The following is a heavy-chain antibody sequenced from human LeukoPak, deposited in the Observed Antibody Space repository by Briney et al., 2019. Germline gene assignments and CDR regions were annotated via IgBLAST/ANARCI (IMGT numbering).Heavy chain of an antibody. CDR1: GFTVSSNY. CDR2: IYSGGST. V-gene: IGHV3-53*01. CDR3: AGGYYYDSALDY. J-gene: IGHJ4*02. D-gene: IGHD3-22*01. Sequence: GGSLRLSCADSGFTVSSNYMSWVRQAPGKGLEWVSVIYSGGSTYYADSVKGRFTISRDNSKNTLYLQMNSLRAEDTAVYYCAGGYYYDSALDYWGQGTLVTVSS.